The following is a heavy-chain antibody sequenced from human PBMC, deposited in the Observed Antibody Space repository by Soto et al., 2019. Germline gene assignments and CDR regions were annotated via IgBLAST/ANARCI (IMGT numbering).Heavy chain of an antibody. CDR3: ARLPSRHLVDY. J-gene: IGHJ4*02. D-gene: IGHD3-3*02. CDR2: MFYGVST. Sequence: PSETLALNCAVSGSSINSSGYYWGWIRQPPGKGLEWIGSMFYGVSTYYNPSLKSRVTVSVDTSKNQFSLNLRSVTAADTAVYYCARLPSRHLVDYWGQGTLVPVSS. V-gene: IGHV4-39*01. CDR1: GSSINSSGYY.